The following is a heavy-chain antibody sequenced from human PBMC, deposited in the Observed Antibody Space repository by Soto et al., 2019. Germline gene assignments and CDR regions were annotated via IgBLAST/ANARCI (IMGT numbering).Heavy chain of an antibody. Sequence: GGSLRLSCAASGFTFSNYAMSWVRQAPGKGLEWVSAISGGGSTTYYADSVKGRFTRSRDNSKNTLYLQMNSLRAEDTAVYYCAKADGSGYYYGMDVWGQGTTVTGSS. J-gene: IGHJ6*02. CDR1: GFTFSNYA. CDR3: AKADGSGYYYGMDV. D-gene: IGHD3-10*01. CDR2: ISGGGSTT. V-gene: IGHV3-23*01.